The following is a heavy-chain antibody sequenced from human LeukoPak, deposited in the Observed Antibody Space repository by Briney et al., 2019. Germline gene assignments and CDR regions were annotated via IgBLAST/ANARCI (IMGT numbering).Heavy chain of an antibody. V-gene: IGHV4-30-4*08. D-gene: IGHD6-13*01. Sequence: SQTLSLTCTVSGGSISSGDYYRRWLRQPPGKGLEGIGYIYYSGSTYYNPSLKSRVTISVDTSKNQFALKLSSVTAGDTAVYYCAREGSSRSAFDIWGQGTMVTVSS. CDR2: IYYSGST. J-gene: IGHJ3*02. CDR1: GGSISSGDYY. CDR3: AREGSSRSAFDI.